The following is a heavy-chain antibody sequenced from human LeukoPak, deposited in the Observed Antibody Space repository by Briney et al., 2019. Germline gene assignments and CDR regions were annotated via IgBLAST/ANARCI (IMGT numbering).Heavy chain of an antibody. Sequence: SETLSLTCTVSGASIYGYYWSWIRQPPGKGLEWTGSIFYSGSTDYNPSLKSRVTISVDTSRNQFSMKLNSVTAADTAVYYCAGSGGLSNQGAVFDYWGQGTLVTVSS. CDR2: IFYSGST. J-gene: IGHJ4*02. CDR1: GASIYGYY. CDR3: AGSGGLSNQGAVFDY. V-gene: IGHV4-59*01. D-gene: IGHD3-10*01.